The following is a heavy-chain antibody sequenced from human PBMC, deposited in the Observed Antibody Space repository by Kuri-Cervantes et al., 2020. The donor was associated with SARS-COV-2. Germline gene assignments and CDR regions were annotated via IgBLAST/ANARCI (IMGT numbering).Heavy chain of an antibody. Sequence: GESLKISCAASGFTFISTAMHWVRQAPGKGLEWVAVISYDGSTKYYADSVKGRFTISRDNSKDTLSLQMNSLGAEDTALYYCVKDRQGLGYYGMDVWGPGATVTVSS. J-gene: IGHJ6*01. D-gene: IGHD2-21*01. CDR3: VKDRQGLGYYGMDV. CDR1: GFTFISTA. V-gene: IGHV3-30*18. CDR2: ISYDGSTK.